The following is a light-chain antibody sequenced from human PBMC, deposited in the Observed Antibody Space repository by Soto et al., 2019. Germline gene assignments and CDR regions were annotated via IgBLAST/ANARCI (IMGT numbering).Light chain of an antibody. CDR1: QRVNSNF. Sequence: EIVLTQSPGTLSLAPGERATLSCRASQRVNSNFLAWFQQKPGQAPRRLIFGASSRATGISDRFSGSGAGTDFTLTINSLGPEDFAVYSCQQYGNSPYTFGQGTKLEIK. V-gene: IGKV3-20*01. J-gene: IGKJ2*01. CDR3: QQYGNSPYT. CDR2: GAS.